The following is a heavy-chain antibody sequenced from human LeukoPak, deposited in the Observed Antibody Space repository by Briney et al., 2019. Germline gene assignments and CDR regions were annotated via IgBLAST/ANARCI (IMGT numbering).Heavy chain of an antibody. J-gene: IGHJ5*02. V-gene: IGHV3-74*01. CDR2: ISGDGSST. CDR1: GFTFSNYW. CDR3: ARPSVGFDP. Sequence: GGSLRLSCAASGFTFSNYWMHWVRQAPGKGLVWASRISGDGSSTSYADSVKGRFTISRDNAKNTLYLQMNSLRAEDTAVYYCARPSVGFDPWGQGTLVTVSS.